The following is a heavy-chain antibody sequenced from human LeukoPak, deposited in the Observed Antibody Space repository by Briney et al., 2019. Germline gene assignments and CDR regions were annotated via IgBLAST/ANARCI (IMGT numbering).Heavy chain of an antibody. CDR1: GYTFTGYY. CDR2: INPNSGGT. V-gene: IGHV1-2*02. J-gene: IGHJ6*03. Sequence: ASVKVSCKASGYTFTGYYMHWVRQAPGRGLEWMGWINPNSGGTNYAQKFQGRVTMTRDTSISTAYMELSRLRSGDTAVYYCARNARYNSGWYPSGYYYMDVWGKGTTVTVSS. CDR3: ARNARYNSGWYPSGYYYMDV. D-gene: IGHD6-19*01.